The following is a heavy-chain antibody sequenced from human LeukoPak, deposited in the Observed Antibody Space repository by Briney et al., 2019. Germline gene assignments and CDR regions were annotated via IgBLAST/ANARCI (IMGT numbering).Heavy chain of an antibody. CDR3: ARAPAYYYDSSGYYYVFYFDY. Sequence: PSETLSLTCSVSGGSISSYYWSWIRQPPGKGLEWIGYIYYRGSTNYNPSLKSRVTISVDTSKNQFSLKLSSVTAADTAVYYCARAPAYYYDSSGYYYVFYFDYWGQGTLVTVSS. D-gene: IGHD3-22*01. J-gene: IGHJ4*02. CDR1: GGSISSYY. V-gene: IGHV4-59*01. CDR2: IYYRGST.